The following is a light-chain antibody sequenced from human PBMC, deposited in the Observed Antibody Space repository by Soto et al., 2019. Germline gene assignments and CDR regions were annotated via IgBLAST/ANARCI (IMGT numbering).Light chain of an antibody. CDR1: RIVSSN. Sequence: EIVMTQSPATLSVSLGERATLSCRASRIVSSNLAWYQQKPGQAPRLLLDGASTRATGIPARFSGSGSGSEFTLTISSLQSEDFAVYYCQQYNNWPPAITFGQGTRLEIK. CDR2: GAS. CDR3: QQYNNWPPAIT. J-gene: IGKJ5*01. V-gene: IGKV3-15*01.